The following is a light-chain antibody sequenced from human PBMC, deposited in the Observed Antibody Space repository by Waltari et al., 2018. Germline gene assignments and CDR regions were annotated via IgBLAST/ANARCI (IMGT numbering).Light chain of an antibody. CDR2: AAS. V-gene: IGKV1-39*01. CDR1: QTISRH. Sequence: DIQMTQSPSSLSASVGDRVPITCRASQTISRHLNWYQQKPGKAPKVLIFAASSLQTGVPSRFSGSGSGTDFTLTISSLQPEDFSTYYCQQSYSTPYTFGQGTKLEIK. J-gene: IGKJ2*01. CDR3: QQSYSTPYT.